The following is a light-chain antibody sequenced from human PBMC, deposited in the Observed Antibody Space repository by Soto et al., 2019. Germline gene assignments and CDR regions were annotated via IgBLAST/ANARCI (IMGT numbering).Light chain of an antibody. V-gene: IGKV3-20*01. Sequence: EIVLTQSPGTLSLSPGERATLSCRASQSVSSSYLAWYQQKPGQAPRLLIYGASSRATGIPDRFSGSGSATDFTLTISRLEPEDFAVYYCKQYGSTHTFGQGTKLEIK. CDR1: QSVSSSY. CDR2: GAS. CDR3: KQYGSTHT. J-gene: IGKJ2*01.